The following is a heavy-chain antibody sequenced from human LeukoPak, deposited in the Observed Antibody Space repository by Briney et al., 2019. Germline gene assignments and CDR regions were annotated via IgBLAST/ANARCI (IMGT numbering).Heavy chain of an antibody. CDR2: ISGSGGST. D-gene: IGHD2-21*02. CDR3: AKVPAAYCGGDCYYDY. CDR1: GFTFSSYA. J-gene: IGHJ4*02. Sequence: GGSLRLSCAASGFTFSSYAMSWVRQALGKGLEWVSAISGSGGSTYYADSVKGRFTISRDNSKNTLYLQMNSLRAEDTAVYYCAKVPAAYCGGDCYYDYWGQGTLVTVSS. V-gene: IGHV3-23*01.